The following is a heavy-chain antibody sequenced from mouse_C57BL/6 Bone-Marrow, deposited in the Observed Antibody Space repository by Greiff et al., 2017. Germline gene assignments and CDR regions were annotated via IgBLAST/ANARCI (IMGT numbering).Heavy chain of an antibody. CDR3: ARGGIDYYGSSFYFDY. V-gene: IGHV3-6*01. J-gene: IGHJ2*01. CDR2: ISYDGSN. D-gene: IGHD1-1*01. Sequence: DVHLVESGPGLVKPSQSLSLTCSVTGYSITSGYYWNWIRQFPGNKLEWMGYISYDGSNNYNPSLKNRISITRDTSKNQFFLKLNSVTTEDTATYYCARGGIDYYGSSFYFDYWGQGTTLTVSS. CDR1: GYSITSGYY.